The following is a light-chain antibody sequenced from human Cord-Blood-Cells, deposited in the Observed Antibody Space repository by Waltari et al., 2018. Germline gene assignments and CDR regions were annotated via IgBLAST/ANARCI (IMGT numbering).Light chain of an antibody. Sequence: QSALTQPRSVSGSPGQSVTISCTGTSSDVGGYNYVSWYQQHPGKAPKLMIYEFSKRPSGVPDRFSGSKSGNTASLTISGLQAEDEADYYCCSYAGSYTVFGGGTKLTVL. CDR3: CSYAGSYTV. CDR2: EFS. V-gene: IGLV2-11*01. CDR1: SSDVGGYNY. J-gene: IGLJ3*02.